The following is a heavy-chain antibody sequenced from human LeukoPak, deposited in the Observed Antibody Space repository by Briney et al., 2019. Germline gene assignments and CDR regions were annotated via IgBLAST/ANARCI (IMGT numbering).Heavy chain of an antibody. CDR2: FDPEDGET. J-gene: IGHJ5*02. CDR3: ARGRTVLWFGELFNWFDP. D-gene: IGHD3-10*01. Sequence: GASVKVSCKVSGYTLTELSMHWVRQAPGKGLEWMGGFDPEDGETIYAQKFQGRVTITRNTSISTAYMELSSPRSEDTAVYYCARGRTVLWFGELFNWFDPWGQGTLVTVSS. CDR1: GYTLTELS. V-gene: IGHV1-24*01.